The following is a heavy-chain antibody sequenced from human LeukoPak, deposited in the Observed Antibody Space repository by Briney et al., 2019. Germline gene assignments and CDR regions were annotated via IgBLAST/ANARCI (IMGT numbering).Heavy chain of an antibody. D-gene: IGHD3-22*01. Sequence: HPGGSYEGASSASGFTFSSYVMYWVRQAPGKGLEYVSTISSNGGSTYYADSVKGRFTISGDNSKNTLYLQMSSLRAEDTAVYYCVKDYYDSSGYYGDAFDIWEQGTIGAVSS. V-gene: IGHV3-64D*09. CDR1: GFTFSSYV. CDR3: VKDYYDSSGYYGDAFDI. J-gene: IGHJ3*02. CDR2: ISSNGGST.